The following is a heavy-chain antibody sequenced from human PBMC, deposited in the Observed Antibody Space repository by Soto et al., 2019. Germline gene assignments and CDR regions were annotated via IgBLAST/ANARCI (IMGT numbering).Heavy chain of an antibody. D-gene: IGHD6-19*01. CDR1: GYTFTGYY. J-gene: IGHJ4*02. CDR2: INPNSGDT. CDR3: ARDPGSSGWYYFDY. V-gene: IGHV1-2*04. Sequence: QVQLVQSGAEVKKPGASVKVSCKASGYTFTGYYMHWVRQAPGQGLEWMGWINPNSGDTNYAQKFQGWVTMTRDTSISTAYMELSRLRSDDTAVYYCARDPGSSGWYYFDYWGQGTLVTVSS.